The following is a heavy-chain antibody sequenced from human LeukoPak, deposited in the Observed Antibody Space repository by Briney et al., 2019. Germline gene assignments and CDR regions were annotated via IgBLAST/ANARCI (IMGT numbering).Heavy chain of an antibody. Sequence: SETLSLTCTVSGGSISSYYWSWIRQPAGKGLEWIGRIYTSGSTNYNPSLKSRVTMSVDTSKNQFSLKLSSVTAADTAVYYCARVQMDTAIGPSDYYYMDVWGKGTTVTISS. CDR3: ARVQMDTAIGPSDYYYMDV. CDR2: IYTSGST. V-gene: IGHV4-4*07. CDR1: GGSISSYY. J-gene: IGHJ6*03. D-gene: IGHD5-18*01.